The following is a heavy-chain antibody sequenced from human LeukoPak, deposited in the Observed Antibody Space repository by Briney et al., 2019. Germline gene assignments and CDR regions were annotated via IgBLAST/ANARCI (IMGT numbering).Heavy chain of an antibody. CDR3: TKEGM. CDR1: GFTFSSSS. Sequence: GGSLRLSCATSGFTFSSSSMNWVRQAPGKSLEWVAFIKRDGTEEKYVDSVKGRFTISRDNAKNSLYLQMNSLRVEDTAVYYCTKEGMWGLGTMVSVSS. CDR2: IKRDGTEE. J-gene: IGHJ3*01. V-gene: IGHV3-7*04.